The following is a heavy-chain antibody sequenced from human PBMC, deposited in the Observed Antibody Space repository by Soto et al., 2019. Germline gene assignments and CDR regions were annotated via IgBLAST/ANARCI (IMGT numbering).Heavy chain of an antibody. CDR1: GFTVSRKY. D-gene: IGHD3-22*01. Sequence: EVQMVESGGGLIQPGGSLRVSCAASGFTVSRKYMNWVRQAPGKGLEWVSVIYSGGSTYYADAVKGRFTISRDNSKNTLYLKMNSLRDEDTAGYYCAREDGYYDSSGYYQGKFDYWGQGTLVTVSS. CDR3: AREDGYYDSSGYYQGKFDY. V-gene: IGHV3-53*01. J-gene: IGHJ4*02. CDR2: IYSGGST.